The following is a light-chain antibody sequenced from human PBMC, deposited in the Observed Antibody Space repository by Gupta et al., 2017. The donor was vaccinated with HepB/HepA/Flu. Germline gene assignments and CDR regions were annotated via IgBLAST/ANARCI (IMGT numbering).Light chain of an antibody. CDR3: RQHNSYPWT. V-gene: IGKV1-17*01. CDR1: QGIRND. CDR2: AAS. Sequence: DIQMTQSPSSLSASVGDRVTITCRASQGIRNDLGWYQQKPGKAPKRLVYAASRVQSRLPSRISGSASATDFTLTISSRHPEDFATYCCRQHNSYPWTFGQGTKLEIK. J-gene: IGKJ1*01.